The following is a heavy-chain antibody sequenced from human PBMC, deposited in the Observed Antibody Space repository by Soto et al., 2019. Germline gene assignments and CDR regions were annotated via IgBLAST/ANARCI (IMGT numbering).Heavy chain of an antibody. CDR3: AKVPNYYGSGSYLFDY. Sequence: EVQLLESGGGLVQPGGSLRLSCAASGFTFSSYAMSWVRQAPGKGLEWVLAISGSGGSTYYADSVKGRFTISRDNSKNTLYLQMNSLRAEDTAVYYCAKVPNYYGSGSYLFDYWGQGTLVTVSS. V-gene: IGHV3-23*01. CDR1: GFTFSSYA. J-gene: IGHJ4*02. CDR2: ISGSGGST. D-gene: IGHD3-10*01.